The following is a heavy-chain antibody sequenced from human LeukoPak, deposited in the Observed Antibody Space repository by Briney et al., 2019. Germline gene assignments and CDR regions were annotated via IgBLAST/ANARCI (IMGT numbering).Heavy chain of an antibody. CDR2: ISGSGGNT. Sequence: GGSLRLSCTASGFTLSSYEMTWIRQAPGKGLEWVSGISGSGGNTYYADSVKGRFTISRDNSKNTLYLQMNSLTAEDTAVYYCAVRTFIVAFDYWGQGTLVTVSS. D-gene: IGHD5-12*01. J-gene: IGHJ4*02. V-gene: IGHV3-23*01. CDR3: AVRTFIVAFDY. CDR1: GFTLSSYE.